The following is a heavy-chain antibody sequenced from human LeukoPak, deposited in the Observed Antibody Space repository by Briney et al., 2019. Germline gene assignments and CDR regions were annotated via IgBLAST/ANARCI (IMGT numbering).Heavy chain of an antibody. V-gene: IGHV3-74*01. CDR1: GLLFSIYY. Sequence: GGSLTLSCAASGLLFSIYYVHWVRQAAEGGLVWVSRINGDGSNVNYADSVKGRFTISRDNAKNTLYLQMNSLRVEDTALYYCGRGRSPAVVDVWGQGTLVTVPS. D-gene: IGHD2-15*01. CDR2: INGDGSNV. CDR3: GRGRSPAVVDV. J-gene: IGHJ4*02.